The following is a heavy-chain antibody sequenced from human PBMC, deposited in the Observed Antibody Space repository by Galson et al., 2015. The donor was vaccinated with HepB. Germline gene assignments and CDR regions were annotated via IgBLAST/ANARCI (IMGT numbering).Heavy chain of an antibody. CDR1: GFTFSSYV. CDR2: INAVGNT. J-gene: IGHJ4*02. D-gene: IGHD3-22*01. V-gene: IGHV3-21*06. Sequence: SLRLSCATSGFTFSSYVMAWVRQAPGKGLEWVSSINAVGNTNYADSVKGRFTISRDNAKNSLYLQMSSLRAEDTAVYYCARDSGSGYSYYFDYWGQGTLVTVSS. CDR3: ARDSGSGYSYYFDY.